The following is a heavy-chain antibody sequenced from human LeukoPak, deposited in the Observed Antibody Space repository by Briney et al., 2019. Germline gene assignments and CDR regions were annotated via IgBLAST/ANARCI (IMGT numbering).Heavy chain of an antibody. Sequence: SETLSLTCTVSGGPIYSYYWSWIRQSAERGLEWIGRLYPGVSTDYNPSLKSRVTMSVGTSKNQFALKLSAVTAADTAVYYCARMKFYDSTGYSPGHYMDVWGKGTTVIVSS. V-gene: IGHV4-4*07. D-gene: IGHD3-22*01. CDR1: GGPIYSYY. CDR2: LYPGVST. J-gene: IGHJ6*03. CDR3: ARMKFYDSTGYSPGHYMDV.